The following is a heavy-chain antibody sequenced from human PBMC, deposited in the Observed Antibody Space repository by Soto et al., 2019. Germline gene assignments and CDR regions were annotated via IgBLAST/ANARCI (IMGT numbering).Heavy chain of an antibody. CDR2: FSYGGST. D-gene: IGHD6-13*01. CDR1: GGSISSSSYY. J-gene: IGHJ4*02. V-gene: IGHV4-39*01. Sequence: QLQLQESGPGLVKPSETLSLTCTVSGGSISSSSYYWGWIRQPPGKGLEWIGSFSYGGSTYYNPSLKSRVTISADTSKNQFSLNLSSVTATDTAVYYCARRIAAAGHYFDYWGQGILVTVSS. CDR3: ARRIAAAGHYFDY.